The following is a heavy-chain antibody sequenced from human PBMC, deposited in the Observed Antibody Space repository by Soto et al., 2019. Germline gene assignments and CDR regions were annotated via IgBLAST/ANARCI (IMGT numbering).Heavy chain of an antibody. J-gene: IGHJ3*02. Sequence: PGGSLRLSCAASGFTFSSYWMSWVRQAPGKGLEWVANIKQDGSEKYYVDSVKGRFTISRDNAKNSLYLQMNSLRAEDTAVYYCARDGDYVWGSYRPTNHDAFDIWGQGTMVTVS. CDR1: GFTFSSYW. CDR2: IKQDGSEK. V-gene: IGHV3-7*03. CDR3: ARDGDYVWGSYRPTNHDAFDI. D-gene: IGHD3-16*02.